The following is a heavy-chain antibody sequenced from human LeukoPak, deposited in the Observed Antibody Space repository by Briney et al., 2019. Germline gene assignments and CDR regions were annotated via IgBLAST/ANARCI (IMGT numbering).Heavy chain of an antibody. V-gene: IGHV3-21*01. J-gene: IGHJ5*02. CDR1: GFTFSSYT. CDR2: ITGSSTYI. CDR3: ARDLTVTSTCWFDL. D-gene: IGHD4-11*01. Sequence: GGSLRLSCAASGFTFSSYTMNWVRQAPGKRLEWVSSITGSSTYIYYADSVKGRFTTSRDNAKNSLYLQMNNLGAEDTAVYYCARDLTVTSTCWFDLWGQGTLVTVSS.